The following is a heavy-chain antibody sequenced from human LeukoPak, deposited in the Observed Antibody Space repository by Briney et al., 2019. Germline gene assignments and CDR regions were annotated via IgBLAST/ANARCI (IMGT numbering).Heavy chain of an antibody. Sequence: GGSLRLSCAASGFTFSSYGMHWVRQAPGKGLEWVAVISYDGSNKYYADSVKGRFTISRDNSKNTLYLQMNSLRAEDTAVYYCAKDNGSGLDYWGQGTLVTVSS. D-gene: IGHD6-19*01. V-gene: IGHV3-30*18. CDR1: GFTFSSYG. J-gene: IGHJ4*02. CDR2: ISYDGSNK. CDR3: AKDNGSGLDY.